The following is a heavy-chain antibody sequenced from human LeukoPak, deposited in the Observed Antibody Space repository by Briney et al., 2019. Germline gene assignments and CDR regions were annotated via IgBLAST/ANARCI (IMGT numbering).Heavy chain of an antibody. V-gene: IGHV4-59*11. CDR3: ARSYYDFWTGFYSDL. CDR2: VSYSGST. J-gene: IGHJ4*02. D-gene: IGHD3-3*01. CDR1: GGSINSHY. Sequence: SETLSLTCTVSGGSINSHYWSSIRQPPGKGLQWIGFVSYSGSTSYNPSLMSQVTISVDTSKNPFSLTVNSVTTADTALYFCARSYYDFWTGFYSDLWGQGALVTVSS.